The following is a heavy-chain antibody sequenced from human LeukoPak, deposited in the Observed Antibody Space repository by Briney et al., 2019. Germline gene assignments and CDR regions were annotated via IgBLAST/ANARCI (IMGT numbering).Heavy chain of an antibody. J-gene: IGHJ4*02. V-gene: IGHV3-33*01. CDR3: AREGPYSSSSFDY. Sequence: PGGSLRLSCAASGFTFSSYGMHWVRQAPGKGLEWVAVIWYDGGNKYYADSVKGRFTISRDNSKNTLYLQMNSLRAEDTAVYYCAREGPYSSSSFDYWGQGTLVTVSS. CDR2: IWYDGGNK. D-gene: IGHD6-6*01. CDR1: GFTFSSYG.